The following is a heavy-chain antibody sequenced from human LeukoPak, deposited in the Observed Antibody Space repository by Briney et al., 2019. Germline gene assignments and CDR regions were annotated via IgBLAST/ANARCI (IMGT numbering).Heavy chain of an antibody. V-gene: IGHV3-66*02. Sequence: GGSLRLSCAASGFTLSSNYMNWVRQTPGKGLEWVTVIHNDGSTNYADSVEGRFTISRDTSKNTLYLDMNNLRPEDTAVYYCAREEVEEVATLTFNWVLTYMGYYMYVWGTGTTVTVSS. CDR2: IHNDGST. J-gene: IGHJ6*03. D-gene: IGHD4/OR15-4a*01. CDR1: GFTLSSNY. CDR3: AREEVEEVATLTFNWVLTYMGYYMYV.